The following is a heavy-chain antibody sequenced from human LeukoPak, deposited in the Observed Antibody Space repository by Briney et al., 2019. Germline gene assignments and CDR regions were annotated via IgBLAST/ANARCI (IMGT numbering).Heavy chain of an antibody. V-gene: IGHV4-59*01. CDR2: TYYSGTT. J-gene: IGHJ4*02. D-gene: IGHD2-15*01. CDR1: DVSFSTYY. Sequence: SETLSLTCTVSDVSFSTYYWSWIRQPPGKGLEWIGYTYYSGTTNYNPSLKSRVTISVDTSKNQFSLRLSSVTAADTAVYYCARDGGSGGRLFDSWGQGTLVTVSS. CDR3: ARDGGSGGRLFDS.